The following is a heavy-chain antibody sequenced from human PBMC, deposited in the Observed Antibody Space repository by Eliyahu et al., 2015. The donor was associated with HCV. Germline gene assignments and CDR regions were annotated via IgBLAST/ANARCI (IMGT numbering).Heavy chain of an antibody. CDR3: ATNGPQSALT. J-gene: IGHJ4*02. V-gene: IGHV3-33*01. CDR2: IWYDGSKK. CDR1: GFAFSSYG. D-gene: IGHD4/OR15-4a*01. Sequence: QVQLVESGGGXVQPGRSLRXSXXASGFAFSSYGXQWVRQAPDKGLDWVXIIWYDGSKKYYADSVKXRFTISRDXSKNTLYLQMNSLRAEDTAVYYCATNGPQSALTWGQGTLVTVSS.